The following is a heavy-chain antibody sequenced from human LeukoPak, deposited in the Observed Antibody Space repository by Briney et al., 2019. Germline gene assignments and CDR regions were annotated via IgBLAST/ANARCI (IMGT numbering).Heavy chain of an antibody. CDR1: GYRFSNFW. CDR3: ARLSGNGYYSDY. V-gene: IGHV5-51*01. Sequence: KPAESLKISCKGSGYRFSNFWIGWVRQMPGKGLEWMGIIYPGDSDTRYSPSFQGQVTFSADKSISTAYLQWSSLKASDTAMYYCARLSGNGYYSDYWGQGTLVTVSS. CDR2: IYPGDSDT. J-gene: IGHJ4*02. D-gene: IGHD1-20*01.